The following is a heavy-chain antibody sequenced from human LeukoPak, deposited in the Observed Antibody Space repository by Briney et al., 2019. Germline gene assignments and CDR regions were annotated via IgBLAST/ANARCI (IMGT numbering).Heavy chain of an antibody. CDR3: AKGYCSGGSCYPSALDY. D-gene: IGHD2-15*01. CDR2: ITGSGGST. J-gene: IGHJ4*02. CDR1: GFTFSSYA. Sequence: GGSLRLSCAASGFTFSSYAMSWVRQAPGKGLEWVSGITGSGGSTYYADSVKGRFTISRDSSKNTLYLQMNSLRAEDTAVYYCAKGYCSGGSCYPSALDYWGQGTLVTVSS. V-gene: IGHV3-23*01.